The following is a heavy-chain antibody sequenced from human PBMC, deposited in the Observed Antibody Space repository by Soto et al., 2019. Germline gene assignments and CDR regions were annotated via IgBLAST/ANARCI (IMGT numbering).Heavy chain of an antibody. Sequence: VKVSCKASGYTLTGYYMHWVRQAPGQGLEWMGWINPNSGNTNYAQKLLGRVTMTTDTSTSTAYMELRSLRSDDTAVYYCARVVTHRYCSSTSCYGEFDYWGQGTLVTVSS. V-gene: IGHV1-18*04. J-gene: IGHJ4*02. D-gene: IGHD2-2*01. CDR2: INPNSGNT. CDR3: ARVVTHRYCSSTSCYGEFDY. CDR1: GYTLTGYY.